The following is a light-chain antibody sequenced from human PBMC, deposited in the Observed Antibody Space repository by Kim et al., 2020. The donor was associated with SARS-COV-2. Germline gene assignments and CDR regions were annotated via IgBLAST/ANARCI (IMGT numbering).Light chain of an antibody. CDR2: GAS. CDR1: QSVRNNY. V-gene: IGKV3-20*01. J-gene: IGKJ2*01. CDR3: QQHGSAIYT. Sequence: EIVLTRSPVTLSLSPGETATLSCRASQSVRNNYVAGYQHKPGQAPRVLIYGASSRAAGIPDRFRGSGSGTDFTLTISRLEPEDSAMYYCQQHGSAIYTFGQGNKLEI.